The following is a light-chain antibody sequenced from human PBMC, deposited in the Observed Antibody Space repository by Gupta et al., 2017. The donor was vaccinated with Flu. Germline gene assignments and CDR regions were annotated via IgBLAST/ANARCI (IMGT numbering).Light chain of an antibody. CDR1: QSVSSN. J-gene: IGKJ1*01. Sequence: ETVMTQSPATLSVSPGERATLSCRASQSVSSNLAWYQQKPGQAPRLLIYGASTRATGIPARFSGSRSGTEFTLPISSLQSEDFSVYYCQQYNNWPRTFGQGTKVEIK. V-gene: IGKV3-15*01. CDR3: QQYNNWPRT. CDR2: GAS.